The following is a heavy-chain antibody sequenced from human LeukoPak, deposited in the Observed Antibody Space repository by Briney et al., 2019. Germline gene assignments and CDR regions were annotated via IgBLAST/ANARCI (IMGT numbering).Heavy chain of an antibody. CDR1: GGSISGYY. CDR3: ARAAIAVAGTSGLRGWWFDP. Sequence: SETLSLTCTVSGGSISGYYWSWIRQPPAKGLEWIGEINNTGSTNYNPSLTSRVTISVDTSKNQYSLNLSSVTAADTAVYYCARAAIAVAGTSGLRGWWFDPWGQGTLVTVSS. V-gene: IGHV4-34*01. D-gene: IGHD6-19*01. CDR2: INNTGST. J-gene: IGHJ5*02.